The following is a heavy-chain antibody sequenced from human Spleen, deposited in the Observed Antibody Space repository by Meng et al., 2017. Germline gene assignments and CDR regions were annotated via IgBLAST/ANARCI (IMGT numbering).Heavy chain of an antibody. CDR3: TSAYSSGWSLELGY. Sequence: SETLSLTCSVSGASISSHYWNWIRQPPGKGLEWIGYIYNSGRTNYNSSLKSRVTISVDTSKNQITLNLTSMTATDTAVYYCTSAYSSGWSLELGYWGLVALVTVSS. D-gene: IGHD6-19*01. J-gene: IGHJ4*02. CDR2: IYNSGRT. CDR1: GASISSHY. V-gene: IGHV4-59*11.